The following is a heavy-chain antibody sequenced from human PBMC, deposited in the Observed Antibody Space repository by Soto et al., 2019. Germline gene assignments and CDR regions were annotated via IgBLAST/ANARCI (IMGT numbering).Heavy chain of an antibody. Sequence: SVKVSCKASGGTFRNYPINWVRQAPGKGLEWMGSIFPLTDIPDYAQNFQARLTISADKSTSTAYMELSSLTSDDTAMYFCARGPLVVLNYFESWGQGTLVTVSS. V-gene: IGHV1-69*04. J-gene: IGHJ4*02. CDR3: ARGPLVVLNYFES. CDR2: IFPLTDIP. CDR1: GGTFRNYP.